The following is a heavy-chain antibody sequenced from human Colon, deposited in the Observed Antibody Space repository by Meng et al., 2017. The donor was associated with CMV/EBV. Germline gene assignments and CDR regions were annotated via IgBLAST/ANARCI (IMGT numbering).Heavy chain of an antibody. V-gene: IGHV3-23*01. CDR2: ISASGGDM. CDR1: GFTFTDYW. CDR3: AKGVSGPLYYFDY. J-gene: IGHJ4*02. D-gene: IGHD2-15*01. Sequence: GGSLRLSCAASGFTFTDYWMHWVRQAPGKGLEWVSSISASGGDMFYADSVRGRFTISRDNSKNTVFLQMNGLRADDAAVYYCAKGVSGPLYYFDYWGQGMLVTVSS.